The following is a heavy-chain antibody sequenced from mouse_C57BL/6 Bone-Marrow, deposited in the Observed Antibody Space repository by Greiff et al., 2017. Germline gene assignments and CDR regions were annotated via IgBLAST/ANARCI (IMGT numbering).Heavy chain of an antibody. D-gene: IGHD1-1*01. CDR3: ARHIYYYGSSWYFDV. J-gene: IGHJ1*03. CDR1: GYTFTSYG. Sequence: VQPQQSGAELVRPGASVKLSCKASGYTFTSYGISWVKQRTGQGLEWIGEIYPRSGNTYYNEKFKGKATLTADKSSSTAYMELRSLTSEDAAVYFCARHIYYYGSSWYFDVWGTGTTVTVSS. V-gene: IGHV1-81*01. CDR2: IYPRSGNT.